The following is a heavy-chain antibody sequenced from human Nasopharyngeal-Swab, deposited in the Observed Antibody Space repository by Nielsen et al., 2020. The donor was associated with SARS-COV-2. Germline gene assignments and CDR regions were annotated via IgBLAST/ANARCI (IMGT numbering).Heavy chain of an antibody. J-gene: IGHJ4*02. CDR3: ARSFEGSSGYYYDYFDY. CDR1: GFTFSDYY. Sequence: GESLKLSCAASGFTFSDYYMSWIRQAPGKGLEWVSYISSSGSTIYYADSVKGRFTISRDNAKNSLYLQMNSLRAEDTAVYYCARSFEGSSGYYYDYFDYWGQGTLVTVSS. D-gene: IGHD3-22*01. CDR2: ISSSGSTI. V-gene: IGHV3-11*04.